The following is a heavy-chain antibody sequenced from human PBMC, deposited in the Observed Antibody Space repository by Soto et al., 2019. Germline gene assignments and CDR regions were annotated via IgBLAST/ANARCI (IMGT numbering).Heavy chain of an antibody. V-gene: IGHV1-18*01. CDR2: ISAYNGNP. Sequence: ASVKVSCKASGYTFTSYGISWVRQAPGQGLEWMGWISAYNGNPNYAQKLQGRVTMTTDTSTSTAYMELRSLRSDDTAVYYCARDTVVVPAATFYCYYGMDVWGQGTTVTVSS. CDR3: ARDTVVVPAATFYCYYGMDV. CDR1: GYTFTSYG. J-gene: IGHJ6*02. D-gene: IGHD2-2*01.